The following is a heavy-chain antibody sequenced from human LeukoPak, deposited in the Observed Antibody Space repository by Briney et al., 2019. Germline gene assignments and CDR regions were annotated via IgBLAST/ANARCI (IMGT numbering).Heavy chain of an antibody. CDR1: GFTFTTYW. D-gene: IGHD3-22*01. V-gene: IGHV3-7*01. CDR3: AGDPPHCFTMIERDS. J-gene: IGHJ4*02. CDR2: INEDGSHK. Sequence: GGSLRLSCAASGFTFTTYWMTWVRQAPGKGLEWVANINEDGSHKNYLASVKGRFTISRDNAKNPVYLQMKSLRADETAVYYCAGDPPHCFTMIERDSWGQGPLVTVTA.